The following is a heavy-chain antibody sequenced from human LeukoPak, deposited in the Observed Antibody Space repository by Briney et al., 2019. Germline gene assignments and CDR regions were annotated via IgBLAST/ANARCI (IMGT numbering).Heavy chain of an antibody. V-gene: IGHV3-48*03. CDR1: GFTFSSYE. J-gene: IGHJ4*02. Sequence: GGSLRLSRAASGFTFSSYEMNWVRQAPGKGLEWVSYISSSGSTIYYADSVKGRFTISRDNAKNSLYLQLNSLRAEDTAVYFCARRKNDYGDFDYWGQGTLVTVSS. D-gene: IGHD4-17*01. CDR2: ISSSGSTI. CDR3: ARRKNDYGDFDY.